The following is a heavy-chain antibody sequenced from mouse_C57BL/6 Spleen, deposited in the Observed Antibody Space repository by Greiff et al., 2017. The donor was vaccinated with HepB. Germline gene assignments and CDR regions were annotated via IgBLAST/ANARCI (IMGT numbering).Heavy chain of an antibody. V-gene: IGHV2-6*01. CDR3: ASRHYYGSSYGAMDY. J-gene: IGHJ4*01. D-gene: IGHD1-1*01. CDR2: IWGVGST. CDR1: GFSLTSYG. Sequence: QVQLQQSGPGLVAPSQSLSITCTVSGFSLTSYGVDWVRQSPGKGLEWLGVIWGVGSTNYNSALKSRLSISKDNSKSQVVLKMNSLQTDDTARYYCASRHYYGSSYGAMDYWGQGTSVTVSS.